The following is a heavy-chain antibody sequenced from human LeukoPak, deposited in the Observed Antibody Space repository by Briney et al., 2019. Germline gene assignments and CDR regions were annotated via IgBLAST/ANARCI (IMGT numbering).Heavy chain of an antibody. J-gene: IGHJ4*02. V-gene: IGHV1-2*02. D-gene: IGHD2-15*01. CDR3: ARDRFCSGGSCYEIDY. CDR2: INPNSGDT. Sequence: ASVKVSCRTSGYTFSDYYIHWIRQAPGQGLEWVGWINPNSGDTDYAQKFQGRVTVTRDTSISTAYMELGRLRSDDTAVYYCARDRFCSGGSCYEIDYWGQGTLVTVSS. CDR1: GYTFSDYY.